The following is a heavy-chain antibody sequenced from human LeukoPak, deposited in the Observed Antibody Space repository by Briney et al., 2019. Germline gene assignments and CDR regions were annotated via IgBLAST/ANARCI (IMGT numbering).Heavy chain of an antibody. Sequence: VASVKVSCEASGGTFSSYAISWVRQAPGQGLEWMGRIIPIFGTANYAQKFQGRVTITADESTSTAYMELSSLRSEDTAVYYCARARYKQWLVFDWFDPWGQGTLVTVSS. J-gene: IGHJ5*02. CDR3: ARARYKQWLVFDWFDP. CDR2: IIPIFGTA. D-gene: IGHD6-19*01. V-gene: IGHV1-69*15. CDR1: GGTFSSYA.